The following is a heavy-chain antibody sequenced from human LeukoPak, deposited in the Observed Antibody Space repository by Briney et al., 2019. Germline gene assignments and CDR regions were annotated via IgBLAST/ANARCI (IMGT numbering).Heavy chain of an antibody. CDR3: ARGEHRALLDYYYYYMDV. CDR1: GYTFTSYD. Sequence: ASVKVSCKASGYTFTSYDINWVRQATGQGLEWMGWMNPNSGNTGYAQKFQGRVTITRNTSISTAYMELSSLRSEDTAVYYCARGEHRALLDYYYYYMDVWGKGTTVTVSS. CDR2: MNPNSGNT. V-gene: IGHV1-8*03. J-gene: IGHJ6*03.